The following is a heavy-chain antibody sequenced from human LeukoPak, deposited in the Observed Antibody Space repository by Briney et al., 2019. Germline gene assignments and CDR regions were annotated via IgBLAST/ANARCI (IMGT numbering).Heavy chain of an antibody. V-gene: IGHV3-23*01. Sequence: GGSLRLSCAASGFTFSSYAMHWVRQAPGKGLEWVSATSTSGGSAYYADSVKGRLTTSRDNSKNTLYLQMDSLRADDTAVYYCARYSGSYYYPPAWDLWGQGTLVTVSS. CDR1: GFTFSSYA. J-gene: IGHJ4*02. CDR3: ARYSGSYYYPPAWDL. CDR2: TSTSGGSA. D-gene: IGHD1-26*01.